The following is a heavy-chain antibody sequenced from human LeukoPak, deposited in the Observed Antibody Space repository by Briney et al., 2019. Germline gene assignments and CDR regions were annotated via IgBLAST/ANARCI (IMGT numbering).Heavy chain of an antibody. CDR2: IRSKAYGGTT. J-gene: IGHJ4*02. V-gene: IGHV3-49*04. CDR1: GFTFGGYA. CDR3: TSRRDGYNYRYY. Sequence: GGSLRLSCTASGFTFGGYAMSWVRQAPGKGLEWVGFIRSKAYGGTTEYAASVKGRFTISRDDSKSIAYLQMNSLKTEDTAVYYCTSRRDGYNYRYYWGQGTLVTVSS. D-gene: IGHD5-24*01.